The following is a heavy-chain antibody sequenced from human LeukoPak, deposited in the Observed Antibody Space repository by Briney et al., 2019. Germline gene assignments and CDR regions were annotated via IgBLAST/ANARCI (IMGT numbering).Heavy chain of an antibody. CDR2: IYTSGST. J-gene: IGHJ6*03. Sequence: SETLSLTCTVSGGSISSYYWSWIRQPAGKGLEWIGRIYTSGSTNYNPSLKSRVTMSVDTSKNQFSLKLSSVTAADTAVYYCARDERSAGYYYGSGSYFLYYYYMDVWGKGTTVTISS. V-gene: IGHV4-4*07. CDR3: ARDERSAGYYYGSGSYFLYYYYMDV. CDR1: GGSISSYY. D-gene: IGHD3-10*01.